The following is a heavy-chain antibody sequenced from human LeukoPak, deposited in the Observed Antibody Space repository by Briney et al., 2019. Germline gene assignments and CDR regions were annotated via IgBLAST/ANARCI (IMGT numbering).Heavy chain of an antibody. V-gene: IGHV4-59*01. CDR2: IYYSGST. J-gene: IGHJ4*02. CDR1: GVSISSYY. Sequence: SSETLSLTCTVSGVSISSYYWSWIRQPPGKGLEWIGYIYYSGSTNYNPSLKSRVTISVDTSKNQFSLKLSSVTAADTAVYYCARVSGYGLDFDYCGQGTLVTVSS. CDR3: ARVSGYGLDFDY. D-gene: IGHD5-12*01.